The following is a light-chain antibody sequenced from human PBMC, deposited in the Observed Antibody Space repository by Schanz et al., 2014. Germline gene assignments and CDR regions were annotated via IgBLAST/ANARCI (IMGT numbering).Light chain of an antibody. CDR2: EVS. CDR3: SSYTTNNTRV. J-gene: IGLJ3*02. V-gene: IGLV2-14*01. CDR1: SSDVGGYNS. Sequence: QSALTQPASVSGSPGQSITISCTGTSSDVGGYNSVCWYQLHPGKAPKLMIYEVSKRPSGVPDRFSGSKSGNTASLTISGLQAEDEADYYCSSYTTNNTRVFGGGTKLTVL.